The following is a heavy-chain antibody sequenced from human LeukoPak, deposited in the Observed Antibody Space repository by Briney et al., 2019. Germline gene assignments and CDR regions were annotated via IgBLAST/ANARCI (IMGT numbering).Heavy chain of an antibody. V-gene: IGHV3-30-3*01. CDR1: GFTFSSYA. CDR3: AKASYYDSSGYRTGPYYFDY. D-gene: IGHD3-22*01. Sequence: GGSLRLSCAASGFTFSSYAMHWVRQAPGKGLEWVAVISYDGSNKYYADSVKGRFTISRDNSKNTLYLQMNSLRAEDTAVYYCAKASYYDSSGYRTGPYYFDYWGQGTLVTVSS. J-gene: IGHJ4*02. CDR2: ISYDGSNK.